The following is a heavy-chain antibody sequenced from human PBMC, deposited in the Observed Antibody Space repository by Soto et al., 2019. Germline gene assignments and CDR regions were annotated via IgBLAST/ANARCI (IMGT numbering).Heavy chain of an antibody. Sequence: ASVKVSCKASGYTFTSYDINWVRQATGQGLEWMGWMNPNSGNTGYAQKFQGRVTMTRNTSISTAYMELSSLRSEDTAVYYCARVVYDFWSGYYYMGVWGKGTTVTVSS. J-gene: IGHJ6*03. D-gene: IGHD3-3*01. CDR3: ARVVYDFWSGYYYMGV. V-gene: IGHV1-8*01. CDR1: GYTFTSYD. CDR2: MNPNSGNT.